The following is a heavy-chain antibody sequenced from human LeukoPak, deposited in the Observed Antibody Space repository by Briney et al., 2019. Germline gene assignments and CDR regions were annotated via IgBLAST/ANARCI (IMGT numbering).Heavy chain of an antibody. D-gene: IGHD5-12*01. CDR1: GYTFTSYA. J-gene: IGHJ5*02. Sequence: ASVKVSCKASGYTFTSYAMNWVRQDPGQGLEWMGWINTNTGNPTYAQGFTGRFVFSLDTSVSTAYLQISSLKAEDTAVYYCARGGTSYDYLNWFDPWGQGTLVTVSS. CDR2: INTNTGNP. CDR3: ARGGTSYDYLNWFDP. V-gene: IGHV7-4-1*02.